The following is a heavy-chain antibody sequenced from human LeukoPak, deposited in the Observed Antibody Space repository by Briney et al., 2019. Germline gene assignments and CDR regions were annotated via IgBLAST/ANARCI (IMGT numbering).Heavy chain of an antibody. D-gene: IGHD3-22*01. J-gene: IGHJ4*02. V-gene: IGHV3-53*01. CDR3: ASGEGYYDSSGYLD. CDR1: GFTVSSNY. Sequence: GGSLRLSCAASGFTVSSNYMSWVRQAPGKGLEWVSVIYSGGSTYYADSVKGRFTISRDNSKNTMYLQMNSLRAEDTAVYYCASGEGYYDSSGYLDWGQGTLVTVSS. CDR2: IYSGGST.